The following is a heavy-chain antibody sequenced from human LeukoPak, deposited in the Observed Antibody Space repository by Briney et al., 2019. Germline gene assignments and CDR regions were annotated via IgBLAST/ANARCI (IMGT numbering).Heavy chain of an antibody. CDR3: VRDTSSNWFDP. CDR2: IKHDGSEK. J-gene: IGHJ5*02. CDR1: GFTFNSYW. D-gene: IGHD1-1*01. V-gene: IGHV3-7*04. Sequence: GGSLRLSCAASGFTFNSYWMIWVRHAPGKGLEWVANIKHDGSEKYYVDSVKGRFTISRDNAQNSLLLQMNSLRVEDTAVYHCVRDTSSNWFDPWGQGTLVTVSS.